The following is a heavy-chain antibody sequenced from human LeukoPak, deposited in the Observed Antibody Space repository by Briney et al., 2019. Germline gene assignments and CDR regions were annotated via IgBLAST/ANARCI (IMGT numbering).Heavy chain of an antibody. D-gene: IGHD4-17*01. CDR3: ARDSPDYGDRNYYYYGMDV. V-gene: IGHV3-23*01. CDR1: GFTFSSYA. J-gene: IGHJ6*02. CDR2: ISGSGGST. Sequence: GGSLRLSCAASGFTFSSYAMSWVRQAPGKGLEWVSAISGSGGSTYYADSVKGRFTISRDNSKNTLYLQMNSLRAEDTAVYYCARDSPDYGDRNYYYYGMDVWGQGTTVTVSS.